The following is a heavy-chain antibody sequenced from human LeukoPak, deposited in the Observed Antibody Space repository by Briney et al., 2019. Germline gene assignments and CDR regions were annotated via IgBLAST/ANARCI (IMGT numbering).Heavy chain of an antibody. Sequence: GGSLRLSCAASGFTFSSYWMHWVRQAPGKGLVWVSRISDGTSTSYADSVKGRFTISRDNAENTLYLQMTSLRAEDTAVYYCVKGLSGSSGWYYFDYWGQGTLVTVSS. CDR1: GFTFSSYW. D-gene: IGHD6-19*01. J-gene: IGHJ4*02. V-gene: IGHV3-74*01. CDR3: VKGLSGSSGWYYFDY. CDR2: ISDGTST.